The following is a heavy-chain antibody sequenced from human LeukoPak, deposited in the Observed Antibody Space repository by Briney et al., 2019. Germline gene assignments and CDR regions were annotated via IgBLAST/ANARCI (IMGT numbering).Heavy chain of an antibody. V-gene: IGHV3-7*01. CDR1: IFICCRYW. J-gene: IGHJ4*02. Sequence: RGGSLTLLCAASIFICCRYWMFWVRQVPGSVVEWVANIKEDGSVKYYVESVKGRFTISRDNAKNSLYLQMNSLRAEDTAVYYCAASITMFDYWGQGTLVTVSS. CDR3: AASITMFDY. CDR2: IKEDGSVK. D-gene: IGHD3-10*01.